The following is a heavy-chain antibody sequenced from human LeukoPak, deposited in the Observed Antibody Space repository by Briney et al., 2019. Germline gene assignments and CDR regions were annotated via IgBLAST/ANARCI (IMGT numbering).Heavy chain of an antibody. J-gene: IGHJ4*02. Sequence: ASVKVSCKASGYTFTGYYMHWVRQAPGQGLEWMGWINPNSGGTNYAQKFQGRVTMTRDTSISTAYMELSRLRSDDTAVYYCARDSGSPTDYCSGGSCYSLPPTRDFDYWGQGTLVTVSS. CDR2: INPNSGGT. CDR3: ARDSGSPTDYCSGGSCYSLPPTRDFDY. V-gene: IGHV1-2*02. D-gene: IGHD2-15*01. CDR1: GYTFTGYY.